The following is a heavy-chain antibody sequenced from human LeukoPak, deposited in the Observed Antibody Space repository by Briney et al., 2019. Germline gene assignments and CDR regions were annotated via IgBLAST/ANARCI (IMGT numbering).Heavy chain of an antibody. CDR3: ARDFGSGSYYNPIYYFDY. D-gene: IGHD3-10*01. V-gene: IGHV4-59*12. CDR1: GGSISSYY. CDR2: IYYSGST. J-gene: IGHJ4*02. Sequence: SETLSLTCTVSGGSISSYYWSWIRQPPGKGLEWIGYIYYSGSTYYNPSLKSRVTISVDTSKNQFSLKLSSVTAADTAVYYCARDFGSGSYYNPIYYFDYWGQGTLVTVSS.